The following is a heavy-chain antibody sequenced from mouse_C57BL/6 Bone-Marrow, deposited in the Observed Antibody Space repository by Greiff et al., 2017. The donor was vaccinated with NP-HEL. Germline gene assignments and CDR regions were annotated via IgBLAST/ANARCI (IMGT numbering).Heavy chain of an antibody. V-gene: IGHV1-69*01. D-gene: IGHD1-1*01. Sequence: QVQLQQPGAELVMPGASVKLSCKASGYTFTSYWMHWVKQRPGQGLEWIGELAPSDSYTNYNQKFKGKSTLTVDKSSSTAYMQLSSLTSEDSAVYYCAREDYYGSSSRVDVLGTGTTVTVSS. J-gene: IGHJ1*03. CDR2: LAPSDSYT. CDR3: AREDYYGSSSRVDV. CDR1: GYTFTSYW.